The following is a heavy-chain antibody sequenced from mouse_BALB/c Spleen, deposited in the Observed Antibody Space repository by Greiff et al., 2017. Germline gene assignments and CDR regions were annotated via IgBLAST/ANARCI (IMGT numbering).Heavy chain of an antibody. CDR2: ISSGSSTI. D-gene: IGHD2-12*01. Sequence: EVMLVESGGGLVQPGGSRKLSCAASGFTFSSFGMHWVRQAPEKGLEWVAYISSGSSTIYYADTVKGRFTISRDNPKNTLFLQMTSLRSEDTAMYYCARGDDAYYFDYWGQGTTLTVSS. CDR3: ARGDDAYYFDY. V-gene: IGHV5-17*02. CDR1: GFTFSSFG. J-gene: IGHJ2*01.